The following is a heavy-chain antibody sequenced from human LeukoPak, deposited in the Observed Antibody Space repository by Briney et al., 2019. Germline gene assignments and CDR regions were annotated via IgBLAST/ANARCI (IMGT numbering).Heavy chain of an antibody. CDR1: GFTFSSYE. V-gene: IGHV3-48*03. D-gene: IGHD5-12*01. J-gene: IGHJ4*02. CDR2: ISSSAGSI. Sequence: GGPLRLSCAASGFTFSSYEMNWVRQAPGKRLEWVSYISSSAGSIYLADSVKDRFSVSRDNAKNSLYLQMTSLRAEDTGIYYCARVLLSGYDRPIDFWGQGTLVTVSS. CDR3: ARVLLSGYDRPIDF.